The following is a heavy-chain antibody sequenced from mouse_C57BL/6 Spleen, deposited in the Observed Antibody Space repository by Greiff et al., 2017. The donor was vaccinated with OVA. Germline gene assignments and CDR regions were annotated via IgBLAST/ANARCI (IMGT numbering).Heavy chain of an antibody. V-gene: IGHV14-3*01. CDR3: ARGSSGFPPFDY. J-gene: IGHJ2*01. D-gene: IGHD3-2*02. CDR2: IDPANGNT. Sequence: EVLLVESVAELVRPGASVKLSCTASGFNIKNTYMHWVKQRPEQGLEWIGRIDPANGNTKYAPKFQGKATITADTSSNTAYLQLSSLTSEDTAIYYCARGSSGFPPFDYWGQGTTLTVSS. CDR1: GFNIKNTY.